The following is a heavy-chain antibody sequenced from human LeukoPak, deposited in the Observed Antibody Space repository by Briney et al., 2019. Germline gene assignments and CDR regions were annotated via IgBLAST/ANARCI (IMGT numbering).Heavy chain of an antibody. CDR2: IYYSGST. D-gene: IGHD2-21*02. V-gene: IGHV4-59*08. CDR1: GGSISSYY. Sequence: SETLSLTCTVSGGSISSYYWSWIRQPPGKGLEWIGLIYYSGSTNYNPSLKSRVTISVDTSKNQFSLKLSSVTAADTAVYYCARTCGGDCYWYWYFDLWGRGTLVTVSS. J-gene: IGHJ2*01. CDR3: ARTCGGDCYWYWYFDL.